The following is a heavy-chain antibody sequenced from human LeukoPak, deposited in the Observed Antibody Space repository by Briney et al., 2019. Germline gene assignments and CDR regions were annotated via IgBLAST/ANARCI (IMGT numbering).Heavy chain of an antibody. CDR2: ISAYNGNT. CDR1: GYTFTSYG. V-gene: IGHV1-18*01. Sequence: ASVKVSCKASGYTFTSYGISWVRQAPGQGLEWMGWISAYNGNTNYAQKLQGRVTMTTDTSTSTAYVELRSLRSDDTAVYYCARDVPTVTTDGDYWGQGTLVTVSS. CDR3: ARDVPTVTTDGDY. D-gene: IGHD4-17*01. J-gene: IGHJ4*02.